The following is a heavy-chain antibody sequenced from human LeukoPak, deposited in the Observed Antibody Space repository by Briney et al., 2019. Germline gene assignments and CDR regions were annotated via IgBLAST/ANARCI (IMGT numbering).Heavy chain of an antibody. CDR2: IYHSGST. J-gene: IGHJ3*02. D-gene: IGHD2-15*01. Sequence: PSETLSLTCAVSGGSISSGGYSWSWIRQPPGKGLEWIGYIYHSGSTYYNPSLNSRVSISVDRSKNQFSLKLSSVTAAVTAVYYCARGGSGPYAFDIWGQGTMVTVSS. CDR1: GGSISSGGYS. V-gene: IGHV4-30-2*01. CDR3: ARGGSGPYAFDI.